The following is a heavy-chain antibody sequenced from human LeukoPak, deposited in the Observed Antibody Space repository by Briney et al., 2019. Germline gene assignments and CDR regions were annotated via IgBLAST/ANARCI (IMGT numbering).Heavy chain of an antibody. D-gene: IGHD6-6*01. CDR3: GRSMDSSTSRLIEY. CDR2: ISVYKGNT. CDR1: GYTFTSYG. Sequence: ASVKVSCEASGYTFTSYGISWVRRAPGQGLEWMGWISVYKGNTNYAQKLQGRVTMTTDTSTSTVYMELRSLRSDDTAVYYCGRSMDSSTSRLIEYWGQGTLVTVSS. J-gene: IGHJ4*02. V-gene: IGHV1-18*01.